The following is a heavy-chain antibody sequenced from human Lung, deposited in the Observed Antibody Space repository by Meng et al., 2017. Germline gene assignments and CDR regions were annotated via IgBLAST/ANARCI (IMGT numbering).Heavy chain of an antibody. CDR1: GFTFSSYS. J-gene: IGHJ4*02. CDR2: ISSSST. CDR3: ARGRVVVAATPSDY. D-gene: IGHD2-15*01. V-gene: IGHV3-21*01. Sequence: EVQLVESGGGLVKPGGSLSLSCAASGFTFSSYSMNWARQAPGKGLEWVSSISSSSTYADSVKGRFTISRDNAKNSLYLQMNSLRAEDTAVYYCARGRVVVAATPSDYWGQGTLVTVSS.